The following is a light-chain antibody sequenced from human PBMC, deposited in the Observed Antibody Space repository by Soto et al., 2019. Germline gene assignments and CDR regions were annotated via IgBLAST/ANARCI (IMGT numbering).Light chain of an antibody. CDR1: QNINNY. J-gene: IGKJ5*01. CDR2: DAS. Sequence: EIQMPQSPSFLSASGGDRVTITCQASQNINNYLNWYQQKPGRAPXXLIYDASNLEAGVPSRFRGIGSGTDFTFTISRLKPEDIATYYCQQYENLPTFGQGTRLEIK. CDR3: QQYENLPT. V-gene: IGKV1-33*01.